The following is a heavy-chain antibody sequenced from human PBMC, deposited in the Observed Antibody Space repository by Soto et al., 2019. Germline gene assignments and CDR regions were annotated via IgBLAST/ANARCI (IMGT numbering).Heavy chain of an antibody. CDR3: ARVQRASPFGHFDY. CDR1: GGSISNNEYC. CDR2: ISYIGRN. D-gene: IGHD3-3*01. V-gene: IGHV4-30-4*01. Sequence: QVQLQESGPGLVKPSQTLSLTCTVSGGSISNNEYCWSWIRQPPGKGLEDIGYISYIGRNDNNPSLKSRVTLSLDTSKNQFSLRLSSVTAADTAVYYCARVQRASPFGHFDYWGPGTLVTVSS. J-gene: IGHJ4*02.